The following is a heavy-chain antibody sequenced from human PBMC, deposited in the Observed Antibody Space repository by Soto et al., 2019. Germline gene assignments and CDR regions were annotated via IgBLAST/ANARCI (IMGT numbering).Heavy chain of an antibody. CDR3: ARHGGTYSSGWYWFDP. CDR2: IYYSGST. Sequence: TSETLSLTCPVSGGTISSYYWSWIRQPPGKGLEWIGYIYYSGSTNYNPSLKSRVTISVDTSKNQFSLKLSSVTAADTAVYYCARHGGTYSSGWYWFDPWGQGTLVTVSS. V-gene: IGHV4-59*08. D-gene: IGHD6-19*01. J-gene: IGHJ5*02. CDR1: GGTISSYY.